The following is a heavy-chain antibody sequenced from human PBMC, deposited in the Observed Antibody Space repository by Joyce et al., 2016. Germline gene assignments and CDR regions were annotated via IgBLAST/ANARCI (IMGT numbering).Heavy chain of an antibody. CDR1: GYSFASYW. CDR3: ARPREGHNWFDP. CDR2: IYPGASDT. J-gene: IGHJ5*02. Sequence: EVQLVQSGAEVRKPGESLKISCKTSGYSFASYWIGWVREMPGKGLGWMGIIYPGASDTRYRPSFRGRVTISADKSINTAYLQWNSLKASDSAMYYCARPREGHNWFDPWGQGTLVTVSS. V-gene: IGHV5-51*03.